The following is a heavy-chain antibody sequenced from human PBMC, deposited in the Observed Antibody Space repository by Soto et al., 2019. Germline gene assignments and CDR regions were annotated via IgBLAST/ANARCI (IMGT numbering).Heavy chain of an antibody. CDR3: ARDPYYYGSSGYYYKAFDI. Sequence: GGSLRLSCAASGFTFSSYWMSWVRQAPGKGLEWVANIKQDGSEKYYVDSVKGRFTISRDNAKNSLYLQMNSLRAEDTAVYYCARDPYYYGSSGYYYKAFDIWGQGTMVTVSS. CDR1: GFTFSSYW. CDR2: IKQDGSEK. D-gene: IGHD3-22*01. V-gene: IGHV3-7*03. J-gene: IGHJ3*02.